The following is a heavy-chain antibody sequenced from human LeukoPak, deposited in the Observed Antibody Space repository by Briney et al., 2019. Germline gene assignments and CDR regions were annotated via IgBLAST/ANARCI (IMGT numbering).Heavy chain of an antibody. J-gene: IGHJ1*01. CDR3: ARDLDPYCYDSSGRAEYFQH. D-gene: IGHD3-22*01. V-gene: IGHV1-69*04. CDR1: GCTFSIYA. CDR2: IIPILGIA. Sequence: GSWVNVSRKCSGCTFSIYAICWVRQAPAPGLGRVGRIIPILGIANYSQTFQGRVTITADKSTSTAYMELSSLRSEDTAVYYCARDLDPYCYDSSGRAEYFQHWGQGTLVTVSS.